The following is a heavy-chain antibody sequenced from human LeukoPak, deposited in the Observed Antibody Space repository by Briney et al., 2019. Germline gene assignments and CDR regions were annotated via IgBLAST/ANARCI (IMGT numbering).Heavy chain of an antibody. CDR1: GFTFSSYS. Sequence: PGESLRLSCAASGFTFSSYSMNWVRQAPGKGLEWVSSISSSSYIYYADSVKGRFTISRDNAKNSLYLQMNSLRAEDTAVYYCARQGYSYGLFDYWGQGTLVTVSS. J-gene: IGHJ4*02. CDR2: ISSSSYI. V-gene: IGHV3-21*01. D-gene: IGHD5-18*01. CDR3: ARQGYSYGLFDY.